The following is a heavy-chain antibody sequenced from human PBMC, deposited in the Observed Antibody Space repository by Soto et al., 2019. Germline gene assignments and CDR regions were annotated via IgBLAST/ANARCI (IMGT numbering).Heavy chain of an antibody. J-gene: IGHJ4*02. V-gene: IGHV5-10-1*01. Sequence: GESLKISCKGSGYSFTSYWISWVRQIPGKGLEWMGRIDPSDSYTNYSPSFQGHVTISAHKSISTAYLQWSSLKASDTAMYYCASVPHYSSGWSPRNFDYWGQGTLVTVSS. CDR2: IDPSDSYT. D-gene: IGHD6-19*01. CDR1: GYSFTSYW. CDR3: ASVPHYSSGWSPRNFDY.